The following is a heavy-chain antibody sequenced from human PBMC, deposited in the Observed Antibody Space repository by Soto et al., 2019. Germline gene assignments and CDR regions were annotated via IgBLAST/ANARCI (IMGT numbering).Heavy chain of an antibody. D-gene: IGHD3-16*01. CDR1: GFSVSNFW. Sequence: PGGSLRLSCAASGFSVSNFWMHWVRQAPGKGLEWLSGINKYGSATYYAGSVKGQFTVFRDNTKNTLFLQMNNLRVEDTAVYYCGDVFDLWGRGTLVTVSS. J-gene: IGHJ2*01. V-gene: IGHV3-74*01. CDR2: INKYGSAT. CDR3: GDVFDL.